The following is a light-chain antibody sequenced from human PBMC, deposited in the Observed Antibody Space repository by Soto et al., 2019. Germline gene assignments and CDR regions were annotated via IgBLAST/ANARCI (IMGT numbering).Light chain of an antibody. CDR1: SSDVGGYHY. V-gene: IGLV2-14*01. CDR3: SSYTSSSTYV. J-gene: IGLJ1*01. Sequence: LTQPASVSGSPGQSITISCTGTSSDVGGYHYVSWYQQYPGKAPKVMIYDVSNRPSGVSNRFSGSKSGTTASLTISGLQAEDEADYYCSSYTSSSTYVFGTGTRSP. CDR2: DVS.